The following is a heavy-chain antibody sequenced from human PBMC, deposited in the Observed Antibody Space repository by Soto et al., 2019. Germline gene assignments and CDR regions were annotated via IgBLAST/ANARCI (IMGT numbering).Heavy chain of an antibody. CDR3: ARPPTTVVNTPDYYYYGMDV. J-gene: IGHJ6*02. D-gene: IGHD4-17*01. CDR1: GFTFSSYA. CDR2: ISYDGSNK. Sequence: GGSLRLSCAASGFTFSSYAMHWVRQAPGKGLEWVAVISYDGSNKYYADSVKGRFTISRDNSKNTLYLQMNSLRAEETAVYYCARPPTTVVNTPDYYYYGMDVWGQGTTVTVSS. V-gene: IGHV3-30-3*01.